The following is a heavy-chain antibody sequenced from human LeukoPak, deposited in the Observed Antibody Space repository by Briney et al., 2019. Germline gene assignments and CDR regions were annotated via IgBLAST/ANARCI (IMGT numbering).Heavy chain of an antibody. Sequence: GRSLRLSCAASGFAFSRYGMHWVRQAPGKGLEWVAFIRYDGSNKYYADSVKGRFTISRDNSKNTLYLQMNSLRAEDTAVYYCARAPYDYVWGSYGFPYYFDYWVQGTLVTVSS. J-gene: IGHJ4*02. D-gene: IGHD3-16*01. CDR2: IRYDGSNK. V-gene: IGHV3-30*02. CDR1: GFAFSRYG. CDR3: ARAPYDYVWGSYGFPYYFDY.